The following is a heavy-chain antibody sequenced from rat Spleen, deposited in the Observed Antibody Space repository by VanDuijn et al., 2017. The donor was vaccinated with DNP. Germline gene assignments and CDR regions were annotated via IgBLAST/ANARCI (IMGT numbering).Heavy chain of an antibody. CDR1: GFTFSNYY. D-gene: IGHD1-4*01. CDR3: ARSRLPGYYPFAC. CDR2: ISTCGSRA. J-gene: IGHJ3*01. V-gene: IGHV5-25*01. Sequence: EVQLVESGGGLVQPGRSLKLSCAASGFTFSNYYMAWVRQAPKKGLEWVATISTCGSRAYYPDSVKGRFTIPSDDAKSSLYLQMNSLKSEDTATYYCARSRLPGYYPFACWGQGTLVTVSS.